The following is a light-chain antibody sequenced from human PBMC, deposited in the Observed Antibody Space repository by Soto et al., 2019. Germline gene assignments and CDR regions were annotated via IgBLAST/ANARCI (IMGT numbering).Light chain of an antibody. CDR1: SSDVGGYNY. V-gene: IGLV2-14*01. CDR3: SSLTSSSPLYV. Sequence: QSALTQPASVSGSPGQSITISCTGTSSDVGGYNYVSWYQQHPGKAPKLMIYDVGNRPSGISNRFSGSKSGNTASLTISGLQAEDEAGYYCSSLTSSSPLYVFGTGTKLTVL. CDR2: DVG. J-gene: IGLJ1*01.